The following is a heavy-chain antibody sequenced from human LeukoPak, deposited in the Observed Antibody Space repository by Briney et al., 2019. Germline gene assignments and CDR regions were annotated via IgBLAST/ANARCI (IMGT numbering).Heavy chain of an antibody. CDR3: ASLPAAAGSDAFDI. CDR1: GYTFTGYY. V-gene: IGHV1-2*02. CDR2: INSNSGGT. D-gene: IGHD6-13*01. Sequence: ASVKVSCKASGYTFTGYYMHWVRQAPGQGLEWMGWINSNSGGTSYAQKFQGRVTMTRDTSISTAYMELSRLRSDDTAVYYCASLPAAAGSDAFDIWGQGTMVTVSS. J-gene: IGHJ3*02.